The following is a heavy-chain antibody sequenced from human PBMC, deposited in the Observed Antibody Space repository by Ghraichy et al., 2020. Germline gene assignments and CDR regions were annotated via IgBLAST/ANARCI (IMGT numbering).Heavy chain of an antibody. CDR3: ASPMVEMATIR. J-gene: IGHJ4*02. CDR2: IYYSGST. Sequence: SETLSLTCTVSGGSISSSSYYWGWIRQPPGKGLEWIGSIYYSGSTYYNPSLKSRVTISVDTSKNQFSLKLSSVTAADTAVYYCASPMVEMATIRWGQGTLVTVSS. V-gene: IGHV4-39*01. D-gene: IGHD5-24*01. CDR1: GGSISSSSYY.